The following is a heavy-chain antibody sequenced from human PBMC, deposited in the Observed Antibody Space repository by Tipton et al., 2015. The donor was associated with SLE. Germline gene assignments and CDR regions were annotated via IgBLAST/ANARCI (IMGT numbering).Heavy chain of an antibody. Sequence: TLSLTCAVYGGSSSGYYWSWIRQPPGKGLEWIGEINHSGSTNYNPSLKSRVTISVDTSKNQFSLKLSSVTAADTAVYYCASRGAAAAPGWYFDLWGRGTLVTVSS. J-gene: IGHJ2*01. D-gene: IGHD6-13*01. CDR3: ASRGAAAAPGWYFDL. CDR1: GGSSSGYY. CDR2: INHSGST. V-gene: IGHV4-34*01.